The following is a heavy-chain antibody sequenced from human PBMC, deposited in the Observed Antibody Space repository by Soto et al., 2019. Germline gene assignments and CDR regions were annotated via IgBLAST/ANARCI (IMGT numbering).Heavy chain of an antibody. V-gene: IGHV3-23*01. CDR3: AKGPYSSGWYGDY. CDR2: ISASGGGT. J-gene: IGHJ4*02. Sequence: VGSLRLSCAASGFTFSNYAMNWVRQAPGKGLEWVSDISASGGGTYYADSVKGRFTISRDNSKNTLYLQMNSLRAEDTAIYFCAKGPYSSGWYGDYWGQGTLVTVSS. CDR1: GFTFSNYA. D-gene: IGHD6-19*01.